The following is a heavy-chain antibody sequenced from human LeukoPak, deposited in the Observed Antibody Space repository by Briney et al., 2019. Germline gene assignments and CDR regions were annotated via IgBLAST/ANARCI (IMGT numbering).Heavy chain of an antibody. CDR3: VAGTTY. Sequence: GGSLRLSCAASGFTFSNFWMTWVRQAPGKGLEWVAIIKQDGSQKYYVDSVKGRFTISRDNARKSLYLQMNSLRAEDTAVYWAVAGTTYWGQGTLVTVSS. CDR2: IKQDGSQK. V-gene: IGHV3-7*05. J-gene: IGHJ4*02. CDR1: GFTFSNFW. D-gene: IGHD6-19*01.